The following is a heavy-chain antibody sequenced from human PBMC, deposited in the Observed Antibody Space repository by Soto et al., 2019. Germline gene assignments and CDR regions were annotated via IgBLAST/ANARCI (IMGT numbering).Heavy chain of an antibody. D-gene: IGHD6-13*01. Sequence: SETLSLTCAVSGGSISSSNWWSWVRQPPGKGLEWIGEIYHSGSTNYNPSLKSRVTISVDKSKNQFSLKLSSVTAEDTAVYYCAKGWGIAAAGRDDAFDIWGQGTMVTVSS. CDR3: AKGWGIAAAGRDDAFDI. V-gene: IGHV4-4*02. J-gene: IGHJ3*02. CDR1: GGSISSSNW. CDR2: IYHSGST.